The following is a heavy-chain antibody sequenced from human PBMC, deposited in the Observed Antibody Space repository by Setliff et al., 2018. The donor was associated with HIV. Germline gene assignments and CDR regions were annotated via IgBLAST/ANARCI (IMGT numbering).Heavy chain of an antibody. J-gene: IGHJ5*02. CDR1: GYTFTSYY. V-gene: IGHV7-4-1*02. D-gene: IGHD1-1*01. CDR3: ARVRTSYNFWVGDVFDP. Sequence: GASVKVSCKASGYTFTSYYMHWVRQAPGQGLEWMGIINTNTGYPTYAQAFRGRFVFSLGTSVSTAYLEISSLEAEDTAVYFCARVRTSYNFWVGDVFDPWGQGTLVTVSS. CDR2: INTNTGYP.